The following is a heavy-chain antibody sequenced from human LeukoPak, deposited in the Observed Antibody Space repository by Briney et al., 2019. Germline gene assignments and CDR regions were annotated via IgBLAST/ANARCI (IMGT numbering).Heavy chain of an antibody. CDR2: IKSKTDDGTT. CDR3: SPERPGKTTADLAGPDF. V-gene: IGHV3-15*01. CDR1: GYTFRDAW. J-gene: IGHJ4*02. D-gene: IGHD6-13*01. Sequence: TGGSLRLSCAASGYTFRDAWMSWVRQAPGKGLEWVGRIKSKTDDGTTDYAAPVKGRFTISRDDSITTLYLQMDSLKSEDTAMYCISPERPGKTTADLAGPDFWGQGTLVTVSS.